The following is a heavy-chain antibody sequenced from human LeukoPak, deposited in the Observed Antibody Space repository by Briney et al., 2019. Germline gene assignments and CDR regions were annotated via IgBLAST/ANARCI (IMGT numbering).Heavy chain of an antibody. Sequence: SETLSLTCQVSGRSISSSDYYWGWIRQPPGKGLEWIGSVYFTGTTHYNPSLESRVTISVDTSNNQFSLKLTSVTAADTAVFYCVSSGPGIEGRPENWFDPWGQGTLVTVSS. V-gene: IGHV4-39*01. CDR2: VYFTGTT. CDR1: GRSISSSDYY. D-gene: IGHD6-6*01. J-gene: IGHJ5*02. CDR3: VSSGPGIEGRPENWFDP.